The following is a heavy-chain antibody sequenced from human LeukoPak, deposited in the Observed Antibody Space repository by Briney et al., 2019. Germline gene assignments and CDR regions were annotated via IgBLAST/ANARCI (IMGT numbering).Heavy chain of an antibody. CDR2: ISAYNGNT. CDR1: GYTFTSYG. J-gene: IGHJ6*03. V-gene: IGHV1-18*01. Sequence: ASVKVSCKASGYTFTSYGISWVRQAPGQGLEWMGWISAYNGNTNYAQKLQGRVTMTTDTSTSTAYMELRSLRSDDTAVYYCARAGLLGYCSGGSCYTYYYYYYMDVWGKGTRSPSP. CDR3: ARAGLLGYCSGGSCYTYYYYYYMDV. D-gene: IGHD2-15*01.